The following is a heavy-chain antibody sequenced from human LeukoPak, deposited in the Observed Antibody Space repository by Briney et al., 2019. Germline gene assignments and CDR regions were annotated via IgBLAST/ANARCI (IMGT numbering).Heavy chain of an antibody. J-gene: IGHJ6*02. CDR1: GVSISSYH. CDR2: VHYTWNT. Sequence: SETLSLTCTVSGVSISSYHWSWIRQPPGKGLEWIGHVHYTWNTKYNPSLTGRVSISLDRSKNQFSLSLSSLTAADTAVYYCARVASKGGMDVWGQGTTVIVSS. V-gene: IGHV4-59*01. D-gene: IGHD5/OR15-5a*01. CDR3: ARVASKGGMDV.